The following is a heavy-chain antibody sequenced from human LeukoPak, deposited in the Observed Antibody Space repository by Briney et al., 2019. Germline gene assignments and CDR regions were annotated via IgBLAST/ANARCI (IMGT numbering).Heavy chain of an antibody. V-gene: IGHV1-46*01. CDR3: ARSGGDAIRPFDY. CDR2: INPSGGST. CDR1: GYTFISYF. Sequence: ASVKVSCKASGYTFISYFLHWVRQAPGQGLEWMGVINPSGGSTRYAQKFQGRVTMTRDTSTGTVYMELSSLRSEDTAVYYCARSGGDAIRPFDYWGQGTLVTVSS. J-gene: IGHJ4*02. D-gene: IGHD2-21*02.